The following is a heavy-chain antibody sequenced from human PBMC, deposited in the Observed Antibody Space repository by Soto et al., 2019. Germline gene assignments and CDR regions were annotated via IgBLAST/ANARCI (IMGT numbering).Heavy chain of an antibody. V-gene: IGHV2-70*01. J-gene: IGHJ3*02. CDR3: ARISSAYYYDSSGSYAFDI. D-gene: IGHD3-22*01. CDR1: GFSLSTSGMC. CDR2: IDWDDGK. Sequence: SVPTLVNPTQTLTLTCTFSGFSLSTSGMCVSWIRQPPGKALEWLALIDWDDGKYYSTSLKTRLTISKDTSKNQVVLTMTNMDPVDTATYYCARISSAYYYDSSGSYAFDIWGQGTMVTVSS.